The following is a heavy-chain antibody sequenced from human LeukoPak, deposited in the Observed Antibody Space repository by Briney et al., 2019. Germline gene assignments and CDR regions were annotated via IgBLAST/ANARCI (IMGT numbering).Heavy chain of an antibody. J-gene: IGHJ4*02. CDR1: GGSISSSSYY. D-gene: IGHD2-2*01. V-gene: IGHV4-39*01. CDR2: IYYSGST. Sequence: SETLSLTCTVSGGSISSSSYYWGWIRQPPGKGLEWIGSIYYSGSTYYNPSLKSRVTISVATSKNQFSLKLSSVTAADTAVYYCAGGGVIVVFPDYWGQGTLVTVSS. CDR3: AGGGVIVVFPDY.